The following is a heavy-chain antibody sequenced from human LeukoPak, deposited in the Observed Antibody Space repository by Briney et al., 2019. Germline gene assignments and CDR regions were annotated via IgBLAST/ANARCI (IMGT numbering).Heavy chain of an antibody. CDR1: GFTVSSNY. D-gene: IGHD4-11*01. V-gene: IGHV3-53*01. J-gene: IGHJ6*03. CDR3: AKDQGAYSNYGHYMDV. Sequence: PGGSLRLSCAASGFTVSSNYMSWVRQAPGKGLEWVSVIYSGGSTYYADSVKGRFTISRDNSKNTLYLQMNSLRAEDTAVYYCAKDQGAYSNYGHYMDVWGKGTTVTVSS. CDR2: IYSGGST.